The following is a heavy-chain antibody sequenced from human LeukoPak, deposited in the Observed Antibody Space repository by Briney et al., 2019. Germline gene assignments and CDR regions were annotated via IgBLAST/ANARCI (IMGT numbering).Heavy chain of an antibody. Sequence: SVKVSCKASGGTFSSYAISWVRQAPGQGLEWMGGIIPIFGTANYAQKFQGRVTITADESTSTAYMELSSLRSEDTAVYYCARERAAMVTIDYWGQGTLVTVSS. CDR3: ARERAAMVTIDY. CDR1: GGTFSSYA. D-gene: IGHD5-18*01. V-gene: IGHV1-69*13. J-gene: IGHJ4*02. CDR2: IIPIFGTA.